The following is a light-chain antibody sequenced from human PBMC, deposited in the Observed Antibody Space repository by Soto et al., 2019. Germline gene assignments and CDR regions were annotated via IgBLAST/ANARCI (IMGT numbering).Light chain of an antibody. J-gene: IGLJ1*01. CDR2: EVS. Sequence: VLTQPASVSGSPGQAITISCSGSSSDVGAHNFVSWYQHHPGKAPKLMIYEVSNRPSGVSNRFSGSKSGNTASLTTSGLQAEDEADYYCNSYTSSNTYVFGSGTRSPS. V-gene: IGLV2-14*01. CDR3: NSYTSSNTYV. CDR1: SSDVGAHNF.